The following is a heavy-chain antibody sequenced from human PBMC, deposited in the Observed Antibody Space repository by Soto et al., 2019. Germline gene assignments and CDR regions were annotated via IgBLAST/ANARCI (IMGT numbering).Heavy chain of an antibody. Sequence: EVQLVESGGGLVQPGGSLRLSCAASGFTFSSYEMNWVRQAPGKGLEWVSYISSSGSTIYYADSVKGRFTISRDNAKNSLYLQMNSLRAEDTAVYYCARGIVYDILTGYTGFDYWGQGTLVTVSS. CDR1: GFTFSSYE. J-gene: IGHJ4*02. D-gene: IGHD3-9*01. CDR3: ARGIVYDILTGYTGFDY. V-gene: IGHV3-48*03. CDR2: ISSSGSTI.